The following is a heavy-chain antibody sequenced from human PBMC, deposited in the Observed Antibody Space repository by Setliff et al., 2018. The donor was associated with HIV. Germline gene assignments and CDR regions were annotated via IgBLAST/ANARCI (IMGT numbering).Heavy chain of an antibody. V-gene: IGHV3-21*01. CDR3: ARDSRFSSDYGDFDY. D-gene: IGHD3-22*01. Sequence: GGSLRLSCAASGFAFSSYSMNWVRQAPGKGLEWVSSIRGSGSFMYYADSVKGRFTISRDNAKNSLYLQMDSLRAEDTAVYYCARDSRFSSDYGDFDYWGQGALVTVSS. CDR2: IRGSGSFM. CDR1: GFAFSSYS. J-gene: IGHJ4*02.